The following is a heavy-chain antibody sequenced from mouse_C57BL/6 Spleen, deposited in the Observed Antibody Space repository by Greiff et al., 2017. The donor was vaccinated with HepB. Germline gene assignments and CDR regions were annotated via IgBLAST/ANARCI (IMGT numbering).Heavy chain of an antibody. D-gene: IGHD2-3*01. CDR3: ARAGYYADYYAMDY. V-gene: IGHV3-6*01. J-gene: IGHJ4*01. CDR2: ISYDGSN. Sequence: DVQLVESGPGLVKPSQSLSLTCSVTGYSITSGYYWTWIRQFPGNKLEWMGYISYDGSNNYNPSLKNRISITRDTSKNQFFLKLNSVTTEDTATYYCARAGYYADYYAMDYWGQGTSVTVSS. CDR1: GYSITSGYY.